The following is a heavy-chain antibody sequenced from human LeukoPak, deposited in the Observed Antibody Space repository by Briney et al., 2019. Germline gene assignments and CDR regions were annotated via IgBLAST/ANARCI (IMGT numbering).Heavy chain of an antibody. D-gene: IGHD6-19*01. V-gene: IGHV4-39*01. J-gene: IGHJ1*01. Sequence: PSETLSLTCTVSGGSISGSSYYWGWIRQPPGKGLEWIGSIYYSGSTYYNPSLKSRVTISVDTSKNQFSLKLSSVTAADTAVYYCARSAIGSGRYGGGGIQHWGQGTLVTVSS. CDR3: ARSAIGSGRYGGGGIQH. CDR2: IYYSGST. CDR1: GGSISGSSYY.